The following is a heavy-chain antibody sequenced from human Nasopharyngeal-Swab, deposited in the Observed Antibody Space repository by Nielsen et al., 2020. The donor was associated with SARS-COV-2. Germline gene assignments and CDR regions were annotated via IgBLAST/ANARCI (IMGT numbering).Heavy chain of an antibody. CDR1: GFTFSSFG. Sequence: GESLKISCAASGFTFSSFGMHWVRQAPGKGLEWVAFIAHDASNEYYGDSVKGRFSISRDSSKNTLYLQMDSLRGEDTAVYYCARVKYDSSGYYYSGSDYWGQGTLITVSS. D-gene: IGHD3-22*01. V-gene: IGHV3-30*03. J-gene: IGHJ4*02. CDR2: IAHDASNE. CDR3: ARVKYDSSGYYYSGSDY.